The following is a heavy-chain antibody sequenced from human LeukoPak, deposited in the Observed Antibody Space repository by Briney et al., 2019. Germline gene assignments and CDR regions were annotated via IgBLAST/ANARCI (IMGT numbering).Heavy chain of an antibody. CDR2: INPSGGST. D-gene: IGHD6-13*01. J-gene: IGHJ4*02. CDR3: AREIAAAWTYFDY. V-gene: IGHV1-46*01. CDR1: GYTFPSYY. Sequence: ASVPVSCKASGYTFPSYYLHWVRQAPRQGVAWMGIINPSGGSTSYEQKFQGRVTMTRDTSTSTVYMELSSLRSEDTAVYYCAREIAAAWTYFDYWGQGTLVTVSS.